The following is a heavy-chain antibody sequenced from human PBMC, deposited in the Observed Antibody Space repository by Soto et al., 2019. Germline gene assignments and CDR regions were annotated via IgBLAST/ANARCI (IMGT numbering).Heavy chain of an antibody. CDR1: GFTFTSSA. J-gene: IGHJ6*02. CDR3: AAILRSLDYYYGMDV. Sequence: SVKVSCKASGFTFTSSAVRWVRQARGQRLEWIGWIVVGSGNTNYAQMLQERVTITRDMSTSTAYMELSSLRSEDTAVYYCAAILRSLDYYYGMDVWGQGTTVTVSS. V-gene: IGHV1-58*01. CDR2: IVVGSGNT.